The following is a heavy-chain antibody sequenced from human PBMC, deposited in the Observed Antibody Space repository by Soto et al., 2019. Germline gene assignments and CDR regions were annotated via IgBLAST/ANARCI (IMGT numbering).Heavy chain of an antibody. CDR3: ARGHRPGTAVSGLPPYYYYYYGMDV. D-gene: IGHD6-19*01. V-gene: IGHV1-69*06. CDR2: IIPIFGTA. J-gene: IGHJ6*01. CDR1: GGTFSSYT. Sequence: QVQLVQSGADVKKPGSSVKVSCTASGGTFSSYTINWVRQAPGQGLEWMGGIIPIFGTANYVQQFQGRVTITADKSTSTAYMELSSLRYEDTAVYYCARGHRPGTAVSGLPPYYYYYYGMDVW.